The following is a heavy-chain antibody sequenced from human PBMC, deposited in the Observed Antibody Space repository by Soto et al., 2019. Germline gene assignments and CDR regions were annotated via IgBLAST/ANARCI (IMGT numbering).Heavy chain of an antibody. V-gene: IGHV4-59*08. J-gene: IGHJ4*02. Sequence: TSETLSLTCTVSGVSITPYYWSWIRQPPGKGLEWIGYIYYSGSTNYNPSLKSRVTISVDTSRNQFSLNLSSVTASDTAVYYCARRRSVAGTDYWGPGTLVTVSS. CDR2: IYYSGST. CDR3: ARRRSVAGTDY. CDR1: GVSITPYY. D-gene: IGHD1-1*01.